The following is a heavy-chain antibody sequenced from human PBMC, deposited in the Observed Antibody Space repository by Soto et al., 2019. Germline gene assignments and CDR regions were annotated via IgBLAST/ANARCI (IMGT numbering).Heavy chain of an antibody. CDR2: ISAYNGNT. D-gene: IGHD3-22*01. Sequence: QVQLVQSGAEVKKPGASVKVSCKASGYTFTSYGISWVRQAPGQGLEWMGWISAYNGNTNYAQKRQGRVTKTTDTSTSPAYMALRSLRSDDTAVYYCATAHKAIFRWLLLGLFYGMDVWGQGATVTVSS. J-gene: IGHJ6*02. CDR1: GYTFTSYG. CDR3: ATAHKAIFRWLLLGLFYGMDV. V-gene: IGHV1-18*01.